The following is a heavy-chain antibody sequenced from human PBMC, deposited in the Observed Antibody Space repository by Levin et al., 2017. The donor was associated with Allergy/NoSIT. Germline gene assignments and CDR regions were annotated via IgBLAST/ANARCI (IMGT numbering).Heavy chain of an antibody. J-gene: IGHJ4*02. D-gene: IGHD3-10*01. V-gene: IGHV4-61*01. CDR3: GRDNYGSIDY. Sequence: SETLSLTCSVSGGSITNDIYYWSWIRQPPGKPLEWIGYLSYSGKTNNNYNPSLKSRVTISLDTSKNQFSVKMTSVTAADTAVYFCGRDNYGSIDYWGQGILVTVSS. CDR2: LSYSGKTNN. CDR1: GGSITNDIYY.